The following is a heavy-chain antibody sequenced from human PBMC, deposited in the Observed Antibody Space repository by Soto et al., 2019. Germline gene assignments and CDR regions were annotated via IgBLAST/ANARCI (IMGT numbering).Heavy chain of an antibody. CDR3: ARSPNTDGKNYYYYYMDV. D-gene: IGHD2-2*02. J-gene: IGHJ6*03. Sequence: EVQLVESGGGLVQPGGSLRLSCAASEFSFMSYSMNWVRRAPGKGLEWVSYITSFGVTIYYADSVKGRFTISRDNAKSTLYLQMDRVRAEDTAVYYCARSPNTDGKNYYYYYMDVWGYGTTVTVSS. CDR1: EFSFMSYS. CDR2: ITSFGVTI. V-gene: IGHV3-48*01.